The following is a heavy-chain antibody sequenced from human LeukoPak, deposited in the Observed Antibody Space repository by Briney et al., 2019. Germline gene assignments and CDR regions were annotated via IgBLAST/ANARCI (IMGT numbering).Heavy chain of an antibody. CDR1: GFTFSSFS. D-gene: IGHD5-18*01. J-gene: IGHJ4*02. V-gene: IGHV3-48*02. CDR2: ISRSSNTI. Sequence: GGSLRLSCAVSGFTFSSFSMNWVRQAPGKGLEWVSYISRSSNTIYYADSVKGRVTISRDNAKNSLFLQMDSLRDEDTAVYYCATDKRYTYGTFDYWGQGTLVTVSS. CDR3: ATDKRYTYGTFDY.